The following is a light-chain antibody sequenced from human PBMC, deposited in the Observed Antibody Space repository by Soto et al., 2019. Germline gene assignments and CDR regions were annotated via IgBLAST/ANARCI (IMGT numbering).Light chain of an antibody. V-gene: IGLV2-8*01. CDR1: SSDIGLYNY. Sequence: QSALTQPPSASGSPGQSVTISCAGTSSDIGLYNYVSWYQHHPGKARRLIIYEVSKRPSGVPDRFSGSKSGNTASLTVSGLQAEDEADYYCSSYAGDNNFDVFGGGTKVTVL. CDR2: EVS. J-gene: IGLJ3*02. CDR3: SSYAGDNNFDV.